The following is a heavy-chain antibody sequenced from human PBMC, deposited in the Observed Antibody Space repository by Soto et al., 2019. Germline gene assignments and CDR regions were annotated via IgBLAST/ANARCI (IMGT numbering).Heavy chain of an antibody. Sequence: ASVKVSCKASGGTFSSYAISWVRQAPGQGLEWMGRIIPILGIANYAQKFQGRVTITADKSTSTAYMELSSLRSEDTAVYYCARVGLPPGYYDSSGYYFSTVKAEDYWGQGTLVTVSS. CDR1: GGTFSSYA. CDR2: IIPILGIA. CDR3: ARVGLPPGYYDSSGYYFSTVKAEDY. J-gene: IGHJ4*02. V-gene: IGHV1-69*04. D-gene: IGHD3-22*01.